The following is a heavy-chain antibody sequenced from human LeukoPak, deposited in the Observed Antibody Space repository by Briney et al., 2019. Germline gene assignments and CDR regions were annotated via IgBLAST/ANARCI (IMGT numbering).Heavy chain of an antibody. J-gene: IGHJ6*03. CDR2: IYTSGGT. D-gene: IGHD3-16*02. CDR3: ARHIGGGIEDMDV. CDR1: GDSSSNYY. Sequence: SETLSLTCSVSGDSSSNYYWSWFRQPPGKGLEWIGLIYTSGGTNYNPSLKSRVTMSVDTSNSQFSLNLNSVTAADTAVYYCARHIGGGIEDMDVWGRGTKVTVSS. V-gene: IGHV4-4*09.